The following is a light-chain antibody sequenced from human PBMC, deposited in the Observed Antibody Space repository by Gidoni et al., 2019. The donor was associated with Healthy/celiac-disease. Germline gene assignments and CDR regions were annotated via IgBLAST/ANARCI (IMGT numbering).Light chain of an antibody. V-gene: IGKV3-11*01. CDR1: QSVISY. J-gene: IGKJ3*01. CDR2: DAS. Sequence: ILLTHSPATLSLSPGERATLSCRARQSVISYFAGYQQKPGQAPRRLIYDASNRATGIPARFSGSGAGTDVTLTISSREPEDCAVYYCQQRSNWPGVTFGPGTKVDIK. CDR3: QQRSNWPGVT.